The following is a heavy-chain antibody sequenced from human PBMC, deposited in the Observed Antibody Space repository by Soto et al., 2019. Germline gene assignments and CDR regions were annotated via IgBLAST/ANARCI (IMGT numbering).Heavy chain of an antibody. CDR2: ISYDGSNK. J-gene: IGHJ5*02. V-gene: IGHV3-30-3*01. CDR3: ARDRAAHPFGWFDP. Sequence: QVQLVESGGGVVQPGRSLRLSCAASGFTFSSYAMHWVRQAPGKGLEWVAVISYDGSNKYYADSVKGRFTISRDNSKNTRYLQMNSLRAEDTAVYYCARDRAAHPFGWFDPWGQGTLVTVSS. CDR1: GFTFSSYA. D-gene: IGHD3-16*01.